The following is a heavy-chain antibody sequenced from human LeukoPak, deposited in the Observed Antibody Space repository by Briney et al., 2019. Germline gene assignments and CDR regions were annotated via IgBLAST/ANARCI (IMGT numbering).Heavy chain of an antibody. CDR2: ILDDGSSE. CDR3: AGSNVAGGLSYLYGMDV. V-gene: IGHV3-30*04. CDR1: GFSIRSYA. D-gene: IGHD6-19*01. J-gene: IGHJ6*02. Sequence: GGSLRLSCAASGFSIRSYAMNWVRRAPGKGLEWVALILDDGSSEYYADSVKGRFTISSDTSKNTLDLQMDSLRPEDTAVYYCAGSNVAGGLSYLYGMDVWGQGTTVIVSS.